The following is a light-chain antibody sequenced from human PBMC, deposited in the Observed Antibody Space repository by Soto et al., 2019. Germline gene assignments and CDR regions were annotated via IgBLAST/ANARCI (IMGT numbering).Light chain of an antibody. V-gene: IGLV2-14*03. CDR3: SSYTASSTSVI. CDR1: SSDVGTYNY. J-gene: IGLJ2*01. CDR2: DVS. Sequence: QYALTQPASVSGSPGQSIAISCTGTSSDVGTYNYVSWYQQHPGKAPKVMLYDVSNRPSGVSNRFSGSKSGNTASLTISGLQAEDEADYYCSSYTASSTSVIFGGGTKLTVL.